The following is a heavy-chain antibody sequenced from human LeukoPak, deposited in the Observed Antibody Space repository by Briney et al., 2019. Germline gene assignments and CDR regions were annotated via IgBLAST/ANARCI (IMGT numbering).Heavy chain of an antibody. V-gene: IGHV3-7*01. J-gene: IGHJ4*02. CDR1: GFTFSSNW. D-gene: IGHD5/OR15-5a*01. CDR2: INRDGSVR. CDR3: ARDPGSSAFDS. Sequence: GGSLRPSCAASGFTFSSNWMSWVRQTPEKGLEFVANINRDGSVRNYVDSVKGRFTISRDNAENSMHLQMNSLRADDTAVYYCARDPGSSAFDSWGQGTLVTVSS.